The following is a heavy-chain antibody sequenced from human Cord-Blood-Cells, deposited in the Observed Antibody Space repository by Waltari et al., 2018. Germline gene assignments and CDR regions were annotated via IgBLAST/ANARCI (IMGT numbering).Heavy chain of an antibody. V-gene: IGHV3-30*04. CDR1: GFTFSSYA. J-gene: IGHJ4*02. CDR2: ISYDGSNK. CDR3: ARGENYYDSSGYYY. D-gene: IGHD3-22*01. Sequence: QVQLVESGGGVVQPGRSLRLSCAASGFTFSSYAMHWVRQAPGKGLEWGAVISYDGSNKYYPDSVKGRFNISRDNSKYTLYLQMNSLRAEDTAVYYCARGENYYDSSGYYYWGQGTLVTVSS.